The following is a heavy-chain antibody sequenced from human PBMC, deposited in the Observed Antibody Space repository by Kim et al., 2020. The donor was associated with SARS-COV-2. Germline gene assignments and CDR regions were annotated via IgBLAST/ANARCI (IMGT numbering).Heavy chain of an antibody. V-gene: IGHV1-18*01. D-gene: IGHD6-19*01. J-gene: IGHJ3*02. CDR3: ARDRWLVLLAFDI. Sequence: YAQKLQGRVTMTTDTSTSTAYMELRSLRSDDTAVYYCARDRWLVLLAFDIWGQGTMVTVSS.